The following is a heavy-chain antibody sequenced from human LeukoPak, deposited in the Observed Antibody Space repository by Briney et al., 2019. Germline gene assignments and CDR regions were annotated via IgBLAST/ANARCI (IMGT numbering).Heavy chain of an antibody. CDR2: INHSGST. V-gene: IGHV4-34*01. D-gene: IGHD2-2*01. J-gene: IGHJ6*03. Sequence: SETQSLTCAVSGYSISSGYYWSWIRQPPGKGLEWIGEINHSGSTNYNPSLKSRVTISVDTSKNQFSLKLSSVTAADTAVYYCARFPGLYCSSTSCSGSYYYYYMDVWGKGTTVTVSS. CDR3: ARFPGLYCSSTSCSGSYYYYYMDV. CDR1: GYSISSGYY.